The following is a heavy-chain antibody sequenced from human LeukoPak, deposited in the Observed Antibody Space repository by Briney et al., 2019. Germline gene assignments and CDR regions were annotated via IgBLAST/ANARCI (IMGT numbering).Heavy chain of an antibody. CDR3: ARAGGGSYFPPPPDF. V-gene: IGHV1-69*05. D-gene: IGHD1-26*01. Sequence: EASVKVSCKASGGTFSSYAISWVRQAPGQGLEWMGGIIPIFGTANYAQKFQGRVTITTDESTSTAYMELSSLRSEDTAVYYCARAGGGSYFPPPPDFWGQGTLVTVSS. CDR2: IIPIFGTA. J-gene: IGHJ4*02. CDR1: GGTFSSYA.